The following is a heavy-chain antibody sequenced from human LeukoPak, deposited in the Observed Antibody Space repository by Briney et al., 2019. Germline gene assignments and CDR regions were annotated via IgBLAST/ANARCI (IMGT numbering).Heavy chain of an antibody. V-gene: IGHV4-39*01. D-gene: IGHD3-22*01. CDR3: ARQVGDRNYYDSSGYYYPFFDY. J-gene: IGHJ4*02. CDR2: IYYSGST. CDR1: GGSISSSSYY. Sequence: PSETLSLTCTVSGGSISSSSYYWGWIRQPAGKGLEWIGSIYYSGSTYYNPSLKSRVTISVDTSKNQFSLKLSSVTAADTAVCYCARQVGDRNYYDSSGYYYPFFDYWGQGTLVTVSS.